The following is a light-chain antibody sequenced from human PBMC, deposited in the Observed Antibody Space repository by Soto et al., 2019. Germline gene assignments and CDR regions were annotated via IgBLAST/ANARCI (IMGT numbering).Light chain of an antibody. Sequence: DIQMTQSPSTLSASVGDRVTITCRASQSISSWLAWYQQKPGKAPKVMIYDASSLESGVPSKLSGSGSGTEFTLTISSLQPDDFATYYCQQYNSYWPFGQGTKVEIK. CDR2: DAS. CDR3: QQYNSYWP. CDR1: QSISSW. V-gene: IGKV1-5*01. J-gene: IGKJ1*01.